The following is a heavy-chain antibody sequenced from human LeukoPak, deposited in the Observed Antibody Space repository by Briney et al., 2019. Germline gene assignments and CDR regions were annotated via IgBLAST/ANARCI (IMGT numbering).Heavy chain of an antibody. CDR3: ARRCSSLSCFYY. J-gene: IGHJ4*02. Sequence: PSETLSLTCTVSGGSISSGSCYWGWIRQPPGKGLEWIGSLSYSGSTYYNPSLKSRVTMSVDSSTNQFSLKLSSVTAADTAVYYCARRCSSLSCFYYWGQGTLVTVSS. V-gene: IGHV4-39*01. CDR2: LSYSGST. CDR1: GGSISSGSCY. D-gene: IGHD2-2*01.